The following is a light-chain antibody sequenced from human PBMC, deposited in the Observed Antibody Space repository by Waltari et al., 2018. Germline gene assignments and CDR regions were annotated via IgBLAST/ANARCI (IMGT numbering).Light chain of an antibody. CDR2: EVS. Sequence: QSALTQPPSASGSPGQSVTISCTGTSSDVGGYNYVSWYQQHPGQAPKLMIYEVSKRPSGVPDRCSGSKSGNTAALTVSGLQAEDEGDYYCSSYGGSNNLVFGGGTKVTVL. CDR1: SSDVGGYNY. CDR3: SSYGGSNNLV. J-gene: IGLJ2*01. V-gene: IGLV2-8*01.